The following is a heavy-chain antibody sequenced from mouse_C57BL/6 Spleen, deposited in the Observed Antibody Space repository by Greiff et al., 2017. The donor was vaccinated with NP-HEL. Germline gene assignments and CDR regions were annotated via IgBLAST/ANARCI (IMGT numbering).Heavy chain of an antibody. CDR3: AREGYYDYDEYYAMDY. J-gene: IGHJ4*01. D-gene: IGHD2-4*01. Sequence: QVQLQQSGPELVKPGASVKISCKASGYAFSSSWMNWVKQRPGKGLEWIGRIYPGDGDTNYNGKFKGKATLTADKSSSTAYMQLSSLTSEDSAVYFCAREGYYDYDEYYAMDYWGQGTSVTVSS. V-gene: IGHV1-82*01. CDR2: IYPGDGDT. CDR1: GYAFSSSW.